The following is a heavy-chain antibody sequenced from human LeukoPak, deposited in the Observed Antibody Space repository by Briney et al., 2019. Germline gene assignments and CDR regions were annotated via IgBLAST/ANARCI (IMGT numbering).Heavy chain of an antibody. Sequence: KLGGSLRLSCAASGFTFSSYSMNWVRQAPGKGLEWVSSISSCSRYIYYADSVKGRLTISRDNANNSLHLQMNSLRAEDTAVYYCARDSLYTSSANFDYWGQGTLVTVSS. D-gene: IGHD6-6*01. CDR3: ARDSLYTSSANFDY. J-gene: IGHJ4*02. CDR1: GFTFSSYS. CDR2: ISSCSRYI. V-gene: IGHV3-21*01.